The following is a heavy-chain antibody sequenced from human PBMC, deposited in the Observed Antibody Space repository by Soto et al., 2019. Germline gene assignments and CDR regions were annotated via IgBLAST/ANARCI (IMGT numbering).Heavy chain of an antibody. Sequence: EVQLVESGGGLVKPGGSLRLSCAASGFTFSSYSMNWVRQAPGKGLEWVSSISSSSSYIYYADSVKGRFTISRDNAKNSLYLQMNSLRAEDTAVYYCARDKWFGELKYYYYYGMDVWGQGTTVTVSS. CDR3: ARDKWFGELKYYYYYGMDV. D-gene: IGHD3-10*01. V-gene: IGHV3-21*01. J-gene: IGHJ6*02. CDR1: GFTFSSYS. CDR2: ISSSSSYI.